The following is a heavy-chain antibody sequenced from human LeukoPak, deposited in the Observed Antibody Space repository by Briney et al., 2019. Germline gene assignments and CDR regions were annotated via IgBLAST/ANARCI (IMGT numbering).Heavy chain of an antibody. V-gene: IGHV1-8*03. D-gene: IGHD2-15*01. Sequence: ASVKVSCKASGYTFTSYDINWVRQATGQGLEWMGWMNPNSGNTGYAQKFQGRVTITRNTSISTAYMELSSLRSEDTAVYYCARGGTTPSHFDYRGQGTLVTVSS. J-gene: IGHJ4*02. CDR1: GYTFTSYD. CDR3: ARGGTTPSHFDY. CDR2: MNPNSGNT.